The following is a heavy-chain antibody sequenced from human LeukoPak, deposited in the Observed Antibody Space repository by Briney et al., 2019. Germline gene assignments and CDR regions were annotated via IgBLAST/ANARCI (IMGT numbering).Heavy chain of an antibody. CDR3: ARAGSRGYSYSFDY. Sequence: GGSLRLSCAASGFTFSSYSMNWVRQAPGEGLEWVSYISSSSSTIYYADSVKGRFTISRDNAKNSLYLQMNSLRAEDTAVYYCARAGSRGYSYSFDYWGQGTLVTVSS. D-gene: IGHD5-18*01. J-gene: IGHJ4*02. V-gene: IGHV3-48*04. CDR2: ISSSSSTI. CDR1: GFTFSSYS.